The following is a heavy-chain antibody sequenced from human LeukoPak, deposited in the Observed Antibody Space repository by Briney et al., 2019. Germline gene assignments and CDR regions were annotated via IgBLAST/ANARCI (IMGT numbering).Heavy chain of an antibody. D-gene: IGHD5-24*01. CDR2: IYYSGTA. V-gene: IGHV4-39*07. Sequence: PSETLSLTCTVSGGSISSSSYYWGWIRQPTGKGLEWIGSIYYSGTAYYNRSLKSRVTISVDTSKNQFSLKLSSVTAADTAVYYCAREVQAWLQYYFDYWGQGALVTVSS. CDR3: AREVQAWLQYYFDY. J-gene: IGHJ4*02. CDR1: GGSISSSSYY.